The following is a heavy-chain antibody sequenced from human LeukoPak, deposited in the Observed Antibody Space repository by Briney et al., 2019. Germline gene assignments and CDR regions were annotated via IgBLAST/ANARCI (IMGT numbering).Heavy chain of an antibody. CDR3: AKGGTAMVYFFWVFDY. J-gene: IGHJ4*02. CDR2: ISGSGGST. D-gene: IGHD5-18*01. Sequence: PGGSLRLSCAASGFTFSSYAMSWVRQAPGKGLEWVSAISGSGGSTYYADSVKGRFTISRDNSKNTLYLQMNSLRAEDTAVYYCAKGGTAMVYFFWVFDYWGQGTLVTVSS. CDR1: GFTFSSYA. V-gene: IGHV3-23*01.